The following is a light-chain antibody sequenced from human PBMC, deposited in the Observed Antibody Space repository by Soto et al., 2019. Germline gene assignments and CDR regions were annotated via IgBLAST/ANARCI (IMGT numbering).Light chain of an antibody. CDR3: CSYAGSRWV. CDR2: EVD. V-gene: IGLV2-23*02. Sequence: QSVLTQPASVSGSPGQSITFSCTGTSSDVGSFNLVSWYQQHPGKAPKLIIYEVDKWPSGVSNRFSGSKSGNTASLTISGLQAEDGAHYYCCSYAGSRWVFGGGTQLTVL. J-gene: IGLJ3*02. CDR1: SSDVGSFNL.